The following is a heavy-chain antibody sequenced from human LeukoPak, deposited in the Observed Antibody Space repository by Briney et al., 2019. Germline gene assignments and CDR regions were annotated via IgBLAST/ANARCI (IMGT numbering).Heavy chain of an antibody. CDR3: ARAWQIGGRVYLVDY. CDR2: ISYDGSNK. D-gene: IGHD2/OR15-2a*01. J-gene: IGHJ4*02. Sequence: GGSLRLSCAASGFTFSSYAMHWVRQAPGKGLEWVAVISYDGSNKYYADFVKGRFIISRDNSKNTLNLQMNSLRAEDTAVYYCARAWQIGGRVYLVDYWGKGTLVTVSS. CDR1: GFTFSSYA. V-gene: IGHV3-30*04.